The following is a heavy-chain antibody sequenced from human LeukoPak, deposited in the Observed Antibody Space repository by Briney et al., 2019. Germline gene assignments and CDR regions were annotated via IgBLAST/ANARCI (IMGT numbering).Heavy chain of an antibody. Sequence: GGSLRLSCAASGFTFSTYAMHWVRQAPGKGLEWVSVIYSGGSTYYADSVKGRFTISRHNSKNTLYLQMNSLRAEDTAVYYCARSLGSVDYRGQGTLVTVSS. V-gene: IGHV3-53*04. CDR2: IYSGGST. D-gene: IGHD5/OR15-5a*01. J-gene: IGHJ4*02. CDR1: GFTFSTYA. CDR3: ARSLGSVDY.